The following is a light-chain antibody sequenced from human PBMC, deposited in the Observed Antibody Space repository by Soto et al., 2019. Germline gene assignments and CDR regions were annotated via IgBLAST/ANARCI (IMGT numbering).Light chain of an antibody. CDR2: KAI. CDR1: QGINTY. CDR3: QQSYSLPRT. Sequence: DIPLTQSPSSLSASVGDRVTITCRASQGINTYLNWYQQKSGEAPKLLIYKAINLQNGVPSRFSGSGSGTDFTLTIGGLQPEDLATYYCQQSYSLPRTFGQGTKVDLK. V-gene: IGKV1-39*01. J-gene: IGKJ1*01.